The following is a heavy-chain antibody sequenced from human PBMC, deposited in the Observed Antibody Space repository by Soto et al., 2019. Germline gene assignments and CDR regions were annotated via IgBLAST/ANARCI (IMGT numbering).Heavy chain of an antibody. CDR2: IKRKTDGGTT. D-gene: IGHD2-2*01. CDR3: TTDPRKQYQVRSLHTDY. V-gene: IGHV3-15*01. CDR1: GFTVSYAW. J-gene: IGHJ4*02. Sequence: EVQLVESGGGLVKPGGSLRLSCAVSGFTVSYAWMSWVRQAPGKGLEWVGRIKRKTDGGTTDYAAPVKGRFTISRDDSKNTLNRKRNSLKTEDTAVYYCTTDPRKQYQVRSLHTDYWGQGILVTASS.